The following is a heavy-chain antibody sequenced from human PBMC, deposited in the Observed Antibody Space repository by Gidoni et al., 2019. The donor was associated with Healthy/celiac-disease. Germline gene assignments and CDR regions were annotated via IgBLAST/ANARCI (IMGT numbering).Heavy chain of an antibody. Sequence: QVQLVQSGAEVKKPGSSVKVSCNSSGGTFSSYAISWVRQAPGQGLEWMGGIIPIFGTANYAQKCQGRVTITADKSTSTAYMELSSLRSEDTAVYYCAITRPAAIPVGYFDLWGRGTLVTVSS. J-gene: IGHJ2*01. CDR2: IIPIFGTA. CDR1: GGTFSSYA. D-gene: IGHD2-2*02. V-gene: IGHV1-69*06. CDR3: AITRPAAIPVGYFDL.